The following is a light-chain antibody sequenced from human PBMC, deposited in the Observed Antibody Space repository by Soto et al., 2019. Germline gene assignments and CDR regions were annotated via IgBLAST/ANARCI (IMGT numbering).Light chain of an antibody. J-gene: IGKJ2*01. Sequence: ETVMTQSPATLSVSPGERATLSCRASQSVSSNLAWLQQKPGQAPRLLIYGASTRATAFPARFSGSGSGTEFTLTTSSLHSEDFAVYYCQQYNNWPYTFAQGTKLDIK. CDR3: QQYNNWPYT. V-gene: IGKV3-15*01. CDR1: QSVSSN. CDR2: GAS.